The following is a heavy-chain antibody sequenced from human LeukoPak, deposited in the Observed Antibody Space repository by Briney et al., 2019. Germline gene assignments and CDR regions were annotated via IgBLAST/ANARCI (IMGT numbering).Heavy chain of an antibody. J-gene: IGHJ4*02. CDR1: GFTVSSNY. Sequence: PGGSLRLSCAASGFTVSSNYMSWVRQAPGKGLEWVSVIYSDDNTYYADSVKGRFTISRDNSKNTLYLQMNSLRAEDTAVYYCARDLMRARGYWGQGTLVTVSS. CDR2: IYSDDNT. CDR3: ARDLMRARGY. V-gene: IGHV3-53*01.